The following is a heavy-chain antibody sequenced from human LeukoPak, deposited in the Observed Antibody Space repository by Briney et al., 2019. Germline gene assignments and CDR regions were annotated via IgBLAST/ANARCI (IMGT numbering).Heavy chain of an antibody. Sequence: GASVKVSCKASGYTFTDYYMHWVRQAPGQGLEWMGCINPNSGGTNYAQKFQGRVTMTGDTSISTAYMELGRLRSDDTAVYYCAVAGGYGFDYWGQGTLVTVSS. CDR3: AVAGGYGFDY. J-gene: IGHJ4*02. V-gene: IGHV1-2*02. D-gene: IGHD5-12*01. CDR1: GYTFTDYY. CDR2: INPNSGGT.